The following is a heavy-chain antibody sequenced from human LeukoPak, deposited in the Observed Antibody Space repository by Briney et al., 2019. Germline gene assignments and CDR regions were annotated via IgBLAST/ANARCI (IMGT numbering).Heavy chain of an antibody. CDR3: ARGAHIVVVPAAIWFDP. CDR1: GGSISSHY. J-gene: IGHJ5*02. V-gene: IGHV4-59*11. D-gene: IGHD2-2*01. Sequence: SETLSLTCTVSGGSISSHYWSWIRQPPGKGLEWIGYIYYSGSTNYNPSLKSRVTISVDTSKNQFSLKLSSVTAADTAVYYCARGAHIVVVPAAIWFDPWGQGTLVTVSS. CDR2: IYYSGST.